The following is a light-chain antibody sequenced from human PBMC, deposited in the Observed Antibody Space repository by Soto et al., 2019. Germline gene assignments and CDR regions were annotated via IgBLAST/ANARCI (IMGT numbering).Light chain of an antibody. V-gene: IGKV1-39*01. J-gene: IGKJ2*01. CDR2: GAS. CDR3: QHSYSTPA. Sequence: DIQMTQSPSSLSASVGDRVTITCRASQSIDTYLNWYQQKPGKAPNLLIYGASRLQSGVPSRFSGSGSGTDFSLSISSLQPEYFATYYCQHSYSTPAFGQGTKLEIK. CDR1: QSIDTY.